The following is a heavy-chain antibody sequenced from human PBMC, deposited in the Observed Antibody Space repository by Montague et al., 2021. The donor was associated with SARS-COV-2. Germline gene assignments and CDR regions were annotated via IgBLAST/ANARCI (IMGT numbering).Heavy chain of an antibody. CDR2: IIHFGST. V-gene: IGHV4-34*12. Sequence: SETLSLTCAVYGGSFSDFYWNWIRQTPGRGLEWIGEIIHFGSTNYNPSLKSRVTMSVDTSKNQFSLTLISVTAADTAVYYCARRRGWLRYSVPSGGMDVWGQGTTVAVSS. D-gene: IGHD5-12*01. CDR3: ARRRGWLRYSVPSGGMDV. CDR1: GGSFSDFY. J-gene: IGHJ6*02.